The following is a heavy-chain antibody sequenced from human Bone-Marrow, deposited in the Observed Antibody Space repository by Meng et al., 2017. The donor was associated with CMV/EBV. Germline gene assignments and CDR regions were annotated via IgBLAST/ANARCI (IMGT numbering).Heavy chain of an antibody. CDR1: GGPISSYY. Sequence: SETLSLTCTVSGGPISSYYWSWIRQPPGKGLEWIGSIYHSGSTYYNPSLKSRVTISVDTSKNQFSLKLSSVTAADTAVYYCARVPPLYCSSTSCYTLGYYGMDVWGQGTTVTVSS. V-gene: IGHV4-59*01. CDR2: IYHSGST. CDR3: ARVPPLYCSSTSCYTLGYYGMDV. J-gene: IGHJ6*02. D-gene: IGHD2-2*02.